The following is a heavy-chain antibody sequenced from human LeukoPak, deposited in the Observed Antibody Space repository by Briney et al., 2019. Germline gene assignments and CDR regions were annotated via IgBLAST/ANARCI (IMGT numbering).Heavy chain of an antibody. CDR1: GYTFTSYG. CDR3: ARVGPSSSWYNYYYYMDV. J-gene: IGHJ6*03. CDR2: ISAYNGNT. D-gene: IGHD6-13*01. V-gene: IGHV1-18*01. Sequence: GASVKVSCKASGYTFTSYGISWVRQAPGQGLEWMGWISAYNGNTNYAQKLQGRVTMTTDTSTSTAYMELRSLRSDDTAVYYCARVGPSSSWYNYYYYMDVWGKGTTVTVSS.